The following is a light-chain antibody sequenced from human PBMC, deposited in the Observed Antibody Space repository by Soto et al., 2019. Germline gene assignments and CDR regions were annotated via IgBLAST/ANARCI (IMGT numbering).Light chain of an antibody. CDR2: DAS. CDR3: QQYKEWPPFT. J-gene: IGKJ5*01. Sequence: EIELTQSPAPLSLSPGERATISCRASQSVSSYLAWYQQKPGQAPRLLIYDASNRATGIPARFSGSGSGTDFTLTISSLEPEDFAVYYCQQYKEWPPFTFGQGTRLEIK. V-gene: IGKV3-11*01. CDR1: QSVSSY.